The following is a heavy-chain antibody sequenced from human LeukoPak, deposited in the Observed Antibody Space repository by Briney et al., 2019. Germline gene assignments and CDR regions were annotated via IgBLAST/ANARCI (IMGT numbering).Heavy chain of an antibody. J-gene: IGHJ6*03. D-gene: IGHD3-22*01. CDR1: GFTFSSYW. CDR3: ARDLDYYDRGGHYMDV. CDR2: INSDGSST. V-gene: IGHV3-74*01. Sequence: GGSLRLSCAASGFTFSSYWMHWVRQAPGKGLVWVSRINSDGSSTSYADSVKGRFTISRDNSKNTLYLQMNSLRAEDTAVYYCARDLDYYDRGGHYMDVWGKGTTVTVSS.